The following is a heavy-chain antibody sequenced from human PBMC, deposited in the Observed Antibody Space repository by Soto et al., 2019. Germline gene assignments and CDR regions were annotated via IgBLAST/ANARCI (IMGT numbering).Heavy chain of an antibody. J-gene: IGHJ3*02. V-gene: IGHV1-8*01. CDR2: MNPNSGNT. CDR1: GYTFTSYD. D-gene: IGHD2-15*01. CDR3: ASGCSGGSCHSDDAFDI. Sequence: ASVKVSCKASGYTFTSYDINWVRQATGQGLEWMGWMNPNSGNTGYAQKFQGRVTMTRNTSISTAYMELSSLRSEDTAVYYCASGCSGGSCHSDDAFDIWGQGTMVTVSS.